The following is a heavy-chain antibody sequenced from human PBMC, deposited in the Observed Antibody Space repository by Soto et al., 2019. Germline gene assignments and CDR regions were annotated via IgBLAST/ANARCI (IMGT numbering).Heavy chain of an antibody. CDR3: ARLYDSSGYYRDY. Sequence: QVQLQESGPGLVKPSQTLSLTCTVSGGSISSGGYYWSWIRQHPGKGLEWIGYSYYSGSTYYNPSLKSRVTISVDTSKNQFSLKLSSVTAADTAVYYCARLYDSSGYYRDYWGQGTLVTVSS. D-gene: IGHD3-22*01. J-gene: IGHJ4*02. V-gene: IGHV4-31*03. CDR1: GGSISSGGYY. CDR2: SYYSGST.